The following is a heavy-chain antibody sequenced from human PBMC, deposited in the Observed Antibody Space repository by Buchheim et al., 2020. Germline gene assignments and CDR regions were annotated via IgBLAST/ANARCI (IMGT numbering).Heavy chain of an antibody. CDR1: GFTFSSYG. J-gene: IGHJ4*02. D-gene: IGHD6-19*01. V-gene: IGHV3-30*18. Sequence: QVQLVESGGGVVQPGRSLRLSCAASGFTFSSYGVHWVRQAPGKGLEWVAVISYDGSNKYYADSVKGRFTISRDNSKNTLYLQMNSLRAEDTAVYYCAKGTSYSSGWYYFDYWGQGTL. CDR2: ISYDGSNK. CDR3: AKGTSYSSGWYYFDY.